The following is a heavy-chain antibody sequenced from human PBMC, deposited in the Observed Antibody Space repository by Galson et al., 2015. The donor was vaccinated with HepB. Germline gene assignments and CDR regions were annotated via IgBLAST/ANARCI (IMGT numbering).Heavy chain of an antibody. CDR3: ARARIIPGGYYFDY. J-gene: IGHJ4*02. D-gene: IGHD2-21*01. V-gene: IGHV1-18*01. CDR1: GYTSTKFI. Sequence: SVKVSCKASGYTSTKFIVNWVRQAPGQELEWMGWIIPYNNKRNYGQKFQGRLTMTTDTSTSTAYMELRSLRSDDTAVYYCARARIIPGGYYFDYWGQGTLVTVSS. CDR2: IIPYNNKR.